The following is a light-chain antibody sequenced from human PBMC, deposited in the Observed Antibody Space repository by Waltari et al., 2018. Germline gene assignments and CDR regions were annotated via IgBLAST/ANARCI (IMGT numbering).Light chain of an antibody. V-gene: IGKV1-39*01. CDR2: AAS. J-gene: IGKJ2*01. CDR3: QQSYSTPYT. Sequence: DIQMTQSPSPLSASVGDGVTITCRASQSISSYLNSYQQKPGKAPKLLIYAASSLQSGVPSRFSGSGSGTDFTLTISSLQPEDFATYYCQQSYSTPYTFGQGTKLEIK. CDR1: QSISSY.